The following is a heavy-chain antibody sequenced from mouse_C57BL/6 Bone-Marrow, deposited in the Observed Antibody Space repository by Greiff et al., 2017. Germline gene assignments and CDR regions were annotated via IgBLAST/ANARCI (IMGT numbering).Heavy chain of an antibody. CDR1: GYTFTSYW. CDR2: IDPNSGGT. J-gene: IGHJ2*01. D-gene: IGHD1-1*01. Sequence: QVQLKQPGAELVKPGASVKLSCKASGYTFTSYWMHWVKQRPGRGLEWIGRIDPNSGGTKYNEKFKSKATLTVDKPSSTAYMQLSSLTSEDSAVYYCASGVYYGSSYDYFDYWGQGTTLTVSS. V-gene: IGHV1-72*01. CDR3: ASGVYYGSSYDYFDY.